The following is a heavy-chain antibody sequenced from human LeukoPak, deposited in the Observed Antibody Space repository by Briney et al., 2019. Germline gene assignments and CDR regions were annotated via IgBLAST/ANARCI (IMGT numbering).Heavy chain of an antibody. Sequence: SGGSLRLSCAASGFTFSSYSMNWVRQAPGKGLEWVSSISGSSSYIYYADSVKGRFTISRHNAKNSLYLQMNSLRAEDTAVYYCARDPDYYGSGTYFNHYFDYWGQGILVTVSS. CDR2: ISGSSSYI. CDR1: GFTFSSYS. CDR3: ARDPDYYGSGTYFNHYFDY. D-gene: IGHD3-10*01. V-gene: IGHV3-21*01. J-gene: IGHJ4*02.